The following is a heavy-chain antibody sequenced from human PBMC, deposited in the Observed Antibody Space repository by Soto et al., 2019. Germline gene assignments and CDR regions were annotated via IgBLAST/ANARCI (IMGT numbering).Heavy chain of an antibody. Sequence: SETLSLTCTVSGGSISSGGYYWSWIRQHPGKGLEWIGYIYYSGSTYYNPSLKSRVTISVDTSKNQFSLKLSSVTAADTAVYYCARDNSQRGVDYWGQGTLVTVSS. V-gene: IGHV4-31*03. J-gene: IGHJ4*02. CDR1: GGSISSGGYY. CDR3: ARDNSQRGVDY. CDR2: IYYSGST. D-gene: IGHD6-25*01.